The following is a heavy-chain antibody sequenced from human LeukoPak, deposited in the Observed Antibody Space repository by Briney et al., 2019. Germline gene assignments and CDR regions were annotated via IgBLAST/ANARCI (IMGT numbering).Heavy chain of an antibody. D-gene: IGHD1-1*01. CDR2: IRSKPNTSAT. V-gene: IGHV3-73*01. CDR3: TRHPYWNEGAFDF. CDR1: GFVFSGSD. Sequence: PGGSLRLSCAASGFVFSGSDIHWVRQASGKGFEWVGRIRSKPNTSATAYAASLKGRFTISRDDSKNTAYLQMNSLKTEDTAVYYCTRHPYWNEGAFDFWGQGTMVTVSS. J-gene: IGHJ3*01.